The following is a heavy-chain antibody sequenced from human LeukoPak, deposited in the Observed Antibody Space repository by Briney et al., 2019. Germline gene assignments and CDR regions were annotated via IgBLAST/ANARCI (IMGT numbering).Heavy chain of an antibody. Sequence: QPGRSLRLSCAASGFTFSSYAMHWVRQAPGKGLEWVAVISYDGSNKYYADSVKGRFTISRDNSKNTLYLQMNSLRAEDTAAYHCARDEAVAGYYYGMDVWGQGTTVTVSS. D-gene: IGHD6-19*01. J-gene: IGHJ6*02. V-gene: IGHV3-30-3*01. CDR2: ISYDGSNK. CDR3: ARDEAVAGYYYGMDV. CDR1: GFTFSSYA.